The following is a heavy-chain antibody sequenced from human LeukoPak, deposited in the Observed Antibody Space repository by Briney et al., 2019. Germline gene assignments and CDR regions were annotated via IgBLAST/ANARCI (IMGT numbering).Heavy chain of an antibody. D-gene: IGHD6-19*01. V-gene: IGHV1-69*04. CDR1: GGTFSSYT. CDR2: IIPILGIA. J-gene: IGHJ4*02. CDR3: ARDASIAVAGTPFRYFDY. Sequence: ASVKVSCKASGGTFSSYTISWVRQAPGQGLEWMGRIIPILGIANYAQKFQGRVTITADKSTSTAYMELSSLRSEDTAVYYCARDASIAVAGTPFRYFDYGGQGTLVTVSS.